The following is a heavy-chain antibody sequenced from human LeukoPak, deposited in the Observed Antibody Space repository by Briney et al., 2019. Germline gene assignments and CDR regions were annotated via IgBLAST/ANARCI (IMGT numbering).Heavy chain of an antibody. V-gene: IGHV4-34*01. Sequence: PSETLSLTCAVYGGSFSGYYWSWIRQPPGKGLEWIGEINHSGSTNYNPSLKSRVTISVDTSKNQFSLELSSVTAADTAVYYCARANILSYCSSTSCHEYYYYYYMDVWGKGTTVTISS. CDR1: GGSFSGYY. J-gene: IGHJ6*03. CDR3: ARANILSYCSSTSCHEYYYYYYMDV. CDR2: INHSGST. D-gene: IGHD2-2*01.